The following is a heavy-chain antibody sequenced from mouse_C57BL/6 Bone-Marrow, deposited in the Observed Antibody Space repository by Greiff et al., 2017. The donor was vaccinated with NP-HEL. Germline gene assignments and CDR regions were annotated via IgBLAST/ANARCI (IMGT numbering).Heavy chain of an antibody. V-gene: IGHV5-6*02. CDR3: ARRGMITTRFDY. CDR2: ISSGGSYT. CDR1: GFTFSSYG. D-gene: IGHD2-4*01. Sequence: EVMLVESGGDLVKPGGSLKLSCAASGFTFSSYGMSWVRQTPDKRLEWVATISSGGSYTYYPDSVKGRFTISRDNAKNTLYLQMSSLKSEDTAMYYGARRGMITTRFDYWSQGTTLTVSS. J-gene: IGHJ2*01.